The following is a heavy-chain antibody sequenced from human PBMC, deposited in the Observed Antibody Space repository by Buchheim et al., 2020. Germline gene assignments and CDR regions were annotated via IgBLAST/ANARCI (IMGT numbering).Heavy chain of an antibody. CDR2: INHSGST. CDR3: ARERTAYYYDRSRYFDY. D-gene: IGHD3-22*01. V-gene: IGHV4-34*01. J-gene: IGHJ4*02. Sequence: QVQLQQWGAGLLKPSETLSLTCAVYGGSFSGYYWSWIRQPPGKGLEWIGEINHSGSTNYNPSLKSRVTISVDTSKNQFSLQLSSVTAADTAVYYCARERTAYYYDRSRYFDYWGQGTL. CDR1: GGSFSGYY.